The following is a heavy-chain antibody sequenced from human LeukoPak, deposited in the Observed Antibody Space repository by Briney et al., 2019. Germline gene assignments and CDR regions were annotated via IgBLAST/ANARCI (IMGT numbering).Heavy chain of an antibody. J-gene: IGHJ5*02. D-gene: IGHD1-26*01. Sequence: PSETLSPTRTVSGGSISTYYWSWIRQPPGKGLEWIGYIYYTGSTSYNRSLKSRVTMSLDASKNQFSLELNSVTPADTAVYYCARGGNYWPQWWFDPWGRGTLVSVSS. V-gene: IGHV4-59*01. CDR3: ARGGNYWPQWWFDP. CDR2: IYYTGST. CDR1: GGSISTYY.